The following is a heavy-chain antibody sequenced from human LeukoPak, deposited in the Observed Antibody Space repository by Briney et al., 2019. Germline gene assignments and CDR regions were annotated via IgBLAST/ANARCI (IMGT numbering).Heavy chain of an antibody. D-gene: IGHD2-2*01. Sequence: GGSLRLSCAASGFTLSGSAMHWVRQASGKGLEWVGRIRRKANSYATAYAASVKGRFTISRDDSKNTAYLQMNILKTEDTAVYYCTSANIVVVPAAFDAFDIGGQGTMVTVSA. CDR2: IRRKANSYAT. CDR1: GFTLSGSA. V-gene: IGHV3-73*01. J-gene: IGHJ3*02. CDR3: TSANIVVVPAAFDAFDI.